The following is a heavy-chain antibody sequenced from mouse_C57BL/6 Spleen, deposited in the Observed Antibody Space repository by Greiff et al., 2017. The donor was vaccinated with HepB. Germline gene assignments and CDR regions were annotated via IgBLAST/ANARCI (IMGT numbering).Heavy chain of an antibody. CDR2: IDPSDSET. V-gene: IGHV1-52*01. Sequence: QVQLQQPGAELVRPGSSVKLSCKASGYTFTSYWMHWVKQRPIQGLEWIGNIDPSDSETHYNQKFKDKATLTVDKSSSTAYMQLSSLTSEDSAVYYCARGYSNYEAWFAYWGQGTLVTVSA. CDR3: ARGYSNYEAWFAY. J-gene: IGHJ3*01. CDR1: GYTFTSYW. D-gene: IGHD2-5*01.